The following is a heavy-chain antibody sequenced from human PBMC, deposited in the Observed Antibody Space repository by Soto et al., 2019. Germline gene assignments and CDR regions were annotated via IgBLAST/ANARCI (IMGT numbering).Heavy chain of an antibody. CDR3: ARSSYYDFWSGYPYYFDY. V-gene: IGHV4-4*02. Sequence: PSETLSLTCAVTSGSISSSSWWSCVRQPPGKGLEWIGEVYHSGSTNYNPSLKSRVTISVDKSKNQFSLKLSSVTAADTAVYYCARSSYYDFWSGYPYYFDYWGQRTLVTVSS. J-gene: IGHJ4*02. CDR2: VYHSGST. CDR1: SGSISSSSW. D-gene: IGHD3-3*01.